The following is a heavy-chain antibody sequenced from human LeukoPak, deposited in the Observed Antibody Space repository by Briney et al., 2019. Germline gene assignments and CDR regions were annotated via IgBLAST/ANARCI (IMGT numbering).Heavy chain of an antibody. CDR3: ARAGYDSSGYYSY. V-gene: IGHV1-46*01. D-gene: IGHD3-22*01. CDR2: INPTGGST. CDR1: GYIFTSYY. Sequence: ASVKVSCKASGYIFTSYYMHWLRQAPGQGLEGVGLINPTGGSTTYAQNFQGRVTMTRDTSTTTVYMEVSSLRSEDTAVYYCARAGYDSSGYYSYWGQGTLVTVSS. J-gene: IGHJ4*02.